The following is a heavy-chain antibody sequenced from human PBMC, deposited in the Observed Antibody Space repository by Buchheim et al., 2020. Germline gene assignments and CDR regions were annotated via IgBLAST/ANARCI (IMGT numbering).Heavy chain of an antibody. V-gene: IGHV5-51*01. J-gene: IGHJ4*02. CDR3: VRLGYCSSTSCSLDY. CDR1: GYSFTNYW. D-gene: IGHD2-2*03. Sequence: EVQLVQSGAEVKKSGESLKISCKGSGYSFTNYWIGWVRQMPGQGLEWMGLIYPGDSHTIYNPSFEGQVTISAAKSIRTAYLRWSSLKASDTAMYYCVRLGYCSSTSCSLDYWGQGIL. CDR2: IYPGDSHT.